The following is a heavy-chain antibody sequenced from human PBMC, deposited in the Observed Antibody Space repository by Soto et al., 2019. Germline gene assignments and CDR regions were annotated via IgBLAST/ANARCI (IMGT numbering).Heavy chain of an antibody. V-gene: IGHV1-18*01. Sequence: QVQLVQSGAEVKKPGASVKVSCKASGYTFTSYGISWVRQAPGQGLEWMGWISAYNGNTNYAQKLQGRVTMTTDTSKSTAYMKLRSLRSDDTAVYYCARDLFSIVVVPAARGYWGQGTLVTVSS. J-gene: IGHJ4*02. CDR1: GYTFTSYG. D-gene: IGHD2-2*01. CDR2: ISAYNGNT. CDR3: ARDLFSIVVVPAARGY.